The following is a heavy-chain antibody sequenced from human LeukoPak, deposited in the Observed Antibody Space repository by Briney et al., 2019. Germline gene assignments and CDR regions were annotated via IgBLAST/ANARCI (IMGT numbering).Heavy chain of an antibody. Sequence: SETLTLTCAVYGGSFSGYYWSWIRQPPGKGLEWIGEIIHSGRTNYNPSLKSRVTISADTSKNQFSLKLRSVTAADTAVYYCARGLREFGYYYYHMDVWGKGTTVTVSS. J-gene: IGHJ6*03. CDR3: ARGLREFGYYYYHMDV. CDR2: IIHSGRT. V-gene: IGHV4-34*01. CDR1: GGSFSGYY. D-gene: IGHD3-10*01.